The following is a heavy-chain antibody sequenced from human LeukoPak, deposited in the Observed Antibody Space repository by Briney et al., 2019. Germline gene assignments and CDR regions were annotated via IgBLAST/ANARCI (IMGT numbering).Heavy chain of an antibody. CDR3: AKKISGYDYNYYYGMDV. D-gene: IGHD5-12*01. J-gene: IGHJ6*02. V-gene: IGHV3-30*02. CDR1: GFTFSNYV. Sequence: GGSLRLSCAASGFTFSNYVIHWVRQAPGKGLEWVALTRSDGSNDYYADSVKGRFTISRDNSKNMLFLQMNSLRAEDTAVCYCAKKISGYDYNYYYGMDVWGQGTTVTVSS. CDR2: TRSDGSND.